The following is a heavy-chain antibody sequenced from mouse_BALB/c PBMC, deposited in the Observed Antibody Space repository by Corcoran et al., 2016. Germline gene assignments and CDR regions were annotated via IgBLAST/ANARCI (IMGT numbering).Heavy chain of an antibody. D-gene: IGHD3-2*01. V-gene: IGHV14-3*02. Sequence: EGQRQQTGAELVKPGASVELSCTASGFNIKDTYMHWVKQRPEQGLEWIGRIDPANGNTKYDPKSQGKATITADTSSNSAYLQLSSLTSEDTAVYYCARYDSSGYVIYWGQGTTLTVS. CDR2: IDPANGNT. CDR3: ARYDSSGYVIY. J-gene: IGHJ2*01. CDR1: GFNIKDTY.